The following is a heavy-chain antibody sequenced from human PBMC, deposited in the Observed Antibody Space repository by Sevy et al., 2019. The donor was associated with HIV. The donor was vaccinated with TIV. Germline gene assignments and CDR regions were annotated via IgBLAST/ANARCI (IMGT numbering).Heavy chain of an antibody. V-gene: IGHV3-21*01. J-gene: IGHJ4*02. CDR2: ISGSGYI. Sequence: GGSLRLSCTTSGFTFSSSTMNWVRQAPGKGLEWVSSISGSGYIYYADSLKGRFTISRDVAKNSLFLQMNSLRADDTAVDYCARAPHELWSNFDYWGQGALVTVSS. D-gene: IGHD3-16*01. CDR3: ARAPHELWSNFDY. CDR1: GFTFSSST.